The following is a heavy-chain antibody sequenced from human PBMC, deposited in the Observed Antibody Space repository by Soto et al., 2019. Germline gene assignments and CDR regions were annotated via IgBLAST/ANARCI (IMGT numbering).Heavy chain of an antibody. CDR2: ITTYNGKA. Sequence: ASVKVSCKGSGYSFINYGISWVRQAPGQGLEWMGGITTYNGKANYAQKFQGRVTMTTDTSTSIAYLELRSLRTDDTAVYYCAIARDSSGSLSGYWGQGTLVTVSS. J-gene: IGHJ4*02. V-gene: IGHV1-18*01. CDR3: AIARDSSGSLSGY. CDR1: GYSFINYG. D-gene: IGHD3-22*01.